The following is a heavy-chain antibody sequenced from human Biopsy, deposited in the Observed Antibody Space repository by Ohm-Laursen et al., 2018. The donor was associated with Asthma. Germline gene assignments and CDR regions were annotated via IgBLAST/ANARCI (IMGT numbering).Heavy chain of an antibody. CDR3: ARDVMEWYLPAFDF. D-gene: IGHD3-3*01. CDR1: GFTFRSYA. Sequence: SLRLSCTASGFTFRSYAMHWVRQAPGKGLEWVAVGGSYYDGGLKYYADFVNGRFTVSRDDSKNTLYLQMNSLRPDDTAVYYCARDVMEWYLPAFDFWGQGTLVTASS. CDR2: GGSYYDGGLK. V-gene: IGHV3-30-3*01. J-gene: IGHJ4*02.